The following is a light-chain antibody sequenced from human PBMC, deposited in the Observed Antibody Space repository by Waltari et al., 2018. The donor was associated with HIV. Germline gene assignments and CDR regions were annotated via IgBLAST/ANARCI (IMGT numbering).Light chain of an antibody. J-gene: IGLJ2*01. V-gene: IGLV6-57*01. Sequence: NFILTQPHSVSESPGETVTIPCTRSSSSIATNYVPWYQLPPGTSPTTVIYEDNQRPSGVPDRFSGSIDSSSNSASLTISGLKTEDEADYYCQSYDNTDVVFGGGTKLTVL. CDR1: SSSIATNY. CDR2: EDN. CDR3: QSYDNTDVV.